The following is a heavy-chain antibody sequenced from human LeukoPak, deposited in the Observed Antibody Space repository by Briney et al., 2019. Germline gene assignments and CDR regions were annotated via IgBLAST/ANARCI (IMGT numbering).Heavy chain of an antibody. J-gene: IGHJ4*02. D-gene: IGHD3-10*01. CDR1: GYTFTSYD. V-gene: IGHV1-8*01. CDR2: MNPNSGNT. Sequence: ASVKVSCKASGYTFTSYDINWVRQATGQGLEWMGWMNPNSGNTGYAQRFQGRVTMTRNTSISTAYMELSSLRSEDTAVYYCASGLRWYNSGIGYWGQGTLVTVSS. CDR3: ASGLRWYNSGIGY.